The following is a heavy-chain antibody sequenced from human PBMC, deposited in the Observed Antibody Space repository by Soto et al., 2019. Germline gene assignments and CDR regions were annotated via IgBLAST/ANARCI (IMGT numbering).Heavy chain of an antibody. Sequence: ASVKVSCKASGYTFTGYFIHWVRQAPGQGLEWMGWINPNSGGTKYAQKFQGRVTMTKDTSISTAYMELSRLRSDDTAVYYCAREAMASSVFGYWGQGTLVTVPQ. CDR2: INPNSGGT. D-gene: IGHD5-18*01. CDR1: GYTFTGYF. J-gene: IGHJ4*02. V-gene: IGHV1-2*02. CDR3: AREAMASSVFGY.